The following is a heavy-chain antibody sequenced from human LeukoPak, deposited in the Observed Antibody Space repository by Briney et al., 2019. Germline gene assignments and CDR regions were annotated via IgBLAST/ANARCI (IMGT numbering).Heavy chain of an antibody. CDR2: ISAYNGNT. J-gene: IGHJ4*02. CDR1: GYTFTSYS. D-gene: IGHD6-13*01. Sequence: ASVEVSCKPSGYTFTSYSITWVRQAPGQGLEWMGWISAYNGNTNYAQKLQGRVIMTTDTSTSTAYMELRSLRSDDTAVYYCARGGSSWYLFDYWGQGTLVTVSS. V-gene: IGHV1-18*01. CDR3: ARGGSSWYLFDY.